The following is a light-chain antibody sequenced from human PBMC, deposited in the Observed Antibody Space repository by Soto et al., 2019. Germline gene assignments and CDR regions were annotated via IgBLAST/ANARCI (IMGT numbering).Light chain of an antibody. J-gene: IGLJ2*01. Sequence: QSVLTQPPSVSGAPGQRVTISCTGSSSNIGAGYDVHWYQQLPGTAPKLLIYGNSNRPSGVPDRFSGAKSGPSASLAITGLQAEEEADYYCQSYDSSLSGGVFGGGTKLTVL. CDR3: QSYDSSLSGGV. CDR1: SSNIGAGYD. V-gene: IGLV1-40*01. CDR2: GNS.